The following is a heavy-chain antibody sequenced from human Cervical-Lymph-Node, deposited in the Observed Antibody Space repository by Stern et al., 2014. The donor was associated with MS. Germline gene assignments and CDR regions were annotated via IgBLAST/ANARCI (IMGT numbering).Heavy chain of an antibody. V-gene: IGHV3-48*01. D-gene: IGHD2-21*01. CDR2: ISSTSNKI. CDR1: GFSFSDYS. CDR3: ARDGVVIEDPFYYYGMDV. Sequence: EVQLEESGGSLVQRGGSLRLSCVASGFSFSDYSMNWVRPAPGKGLEWVSYISSTSNKIYYADSVKGRFTTSRDNAKNSLYLQMNSLRAEDTAVYYCARDGVVIEDPFYYYGMDVWGQGTTVTVSS. J-gene: IGHJ6*02.